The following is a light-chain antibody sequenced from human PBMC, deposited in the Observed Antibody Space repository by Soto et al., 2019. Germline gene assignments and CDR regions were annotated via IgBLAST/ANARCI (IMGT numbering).Light chain of an antibody. CDR2: GTS. CDR1: QRVSSSY. Sequence: IVSTQSPGTLSLSTGERATLSCRASQRVSSSYLVWYQQRPGQPPGLLIYGTSNRAAGIPDRFTGTGSGKDFTLTIYRLEPEDSAVYYCQQYGSSALTFGGGTKV. J-gene: IGKJ4*01. V-gene: IGKV3-20*01. CDR3: QQYGSSALT.